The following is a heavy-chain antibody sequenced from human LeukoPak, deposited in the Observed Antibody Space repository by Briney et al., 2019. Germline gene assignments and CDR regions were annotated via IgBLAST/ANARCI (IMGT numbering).Heavy chain of an antibody. CDR3: ARAPLGDYYGSGSVIDY. Sequence: PSGTLSLTCAVSGGSTSSSNWWSWVRQPPGKGLEWIGEIYHSGSTNYNPSLKSRVTISVDKSKNQFSLKLSSVTAADTAVYYCARAPLGDYYGSGSVIDYWGQGTLVTVSS. CDR2: IYHSGST. J-gene: IGHJ4*02. V-gene: IGHV4-4*02. CDR1: GGSTSSSNW. D-gene: IGHD3-10*01.